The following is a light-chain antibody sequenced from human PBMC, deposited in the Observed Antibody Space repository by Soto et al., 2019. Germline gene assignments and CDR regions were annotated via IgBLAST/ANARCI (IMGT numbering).Light chain of an antibody. CDR1: SSDVGGYNY. V-gene: IGLV2-14*01. CDR3: SSHTSSSTPFV. J-gene: IGLJ1*01. Sequence: QSALTQPASVSGSPGQSITISCTGTSSDVGGYNYVSWYQQHPGKAPKLMIYEVSNRPSGVSNRFSGSKSGNTASLTISGLQAEYEADYYCSSHTSSSTPFVFGTGTKVNVL. CDR2: EVS.